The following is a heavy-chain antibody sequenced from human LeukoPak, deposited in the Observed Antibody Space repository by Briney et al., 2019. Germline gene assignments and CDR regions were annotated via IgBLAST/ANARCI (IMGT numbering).Heavy chain of an antibody. CDR2: ISAYNGNT. CDR3: ARQGYAGYFDY. V-gene: IGHV1-18*01. Sequence: VASVKVSCKASGYTFTSYGISWVRQAPGQGLEWMGWISAYNGNTNYAQKLQGRVTMTTDTSTSTAYMELRSLRSGDTALYYCARQGYAGYFDYWGQGTLVTVSS. J-gene: IGHJ4*02. CDR1: GYTFTSYG. D-gene: IGHD3-16*01.